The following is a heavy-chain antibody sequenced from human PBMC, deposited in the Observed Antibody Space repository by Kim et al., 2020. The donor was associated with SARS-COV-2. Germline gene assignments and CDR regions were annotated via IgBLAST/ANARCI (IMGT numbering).Heavy chain of an antibody. CDR1: GFTFSSYD. CDR2: IGVAGDT. V-gene: IGHV3-13*04. J-gene: IGHJ4*02. CDR3: ARGGTYWGDQSFDC. D-gene: IGHD7-27*01. Sequence: GGSLRLSCTASGFTFSSYDLHWVRQATGKGPEWVSAIGVAGDTYYSGSVKGRFTIFRDNAKNSLYLQMNTLGPGDTAVYFCARGGTYWGDQSFDCWGQGTLVTVSS.